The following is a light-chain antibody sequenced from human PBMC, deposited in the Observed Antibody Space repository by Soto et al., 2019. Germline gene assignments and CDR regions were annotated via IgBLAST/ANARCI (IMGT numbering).Light chain of an antibody. CDR2: AAS. V-gene: IGKV1-39*01. J-gene: IGKJ4*01. CDR3: QQSYSTPLT. Sequence: DIQMTQSPSSLSASVGDRVTITCQASQDISNYLNWYQQKPGKAPKLLIYAASSLQSGVPSRFSGSGSGTDFTLTISSLQPGDFATYYCQQSYSTPLTFGGGTKVEIK. CDR1: QDISNY.